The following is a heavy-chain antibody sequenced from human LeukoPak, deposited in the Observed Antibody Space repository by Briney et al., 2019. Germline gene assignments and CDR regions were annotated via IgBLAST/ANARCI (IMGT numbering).Heavy chain of an antibody. CDR2: IYHSGST. Sequence: SQTLSLTCAVSGGSISSGGYSWSWIRQPPGKGLEWIGYIYHSGSTYYNPSLKSRVTISVDTSKNQFSLKLSSVTAADTAVYYCARVLAIQWLVPYYYYGMDVWGQGTTVTVSS. V-gene: IGHV4-30-2*01. J-gene: IGHJ6*02. D-gene: IGHD6-19*01. CDR3: ARVLAIQWLVPYYYYGMDV. CDR1: GGSISSGGYS.